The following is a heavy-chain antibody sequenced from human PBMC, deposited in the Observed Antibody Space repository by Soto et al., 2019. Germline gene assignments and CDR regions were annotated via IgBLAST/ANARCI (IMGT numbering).Heavy chain of an antibody. CDR3: ARDRYGGFDY. Sequence: PSETLSLTCSVSGGSISSSNYYWAWIRQPPGKGLEWIGGINHTGDTYYNPSLKSRVTISVDTSKNQFSLKLSSVTAADTAVYYCARDRYGGFDYWGLATLVTVS. CDR1: GGSISSSNYY. V-gene: IGHV4-39*07. J-gene: IGHJ4*02. D-gene: IGHD3-9*01. CDR2: INHTGDT.